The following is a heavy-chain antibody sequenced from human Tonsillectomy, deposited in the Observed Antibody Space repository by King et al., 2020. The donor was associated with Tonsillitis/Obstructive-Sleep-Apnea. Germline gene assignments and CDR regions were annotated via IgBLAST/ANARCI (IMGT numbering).Heavy chain of an antibody. J-gene: IGHJ3*02. V-gene: IGHV4-34*01. CDR1: GGSFSGYY. CDR2: ISHSWTT. Sequence: VQLQQWGAGLLKPSETLSLTCAVQGGSFSGYYWTWIRQSPGKGLEWIGEISHSWTTNHSPSLKSRVTISVDTSNRQFSLKLSSVKDADTGVYYCARGTPETAYDIWGQGTMVAVSS. CDR3: ARGTPETAYDI. D-gene: IGHD1-14*01.